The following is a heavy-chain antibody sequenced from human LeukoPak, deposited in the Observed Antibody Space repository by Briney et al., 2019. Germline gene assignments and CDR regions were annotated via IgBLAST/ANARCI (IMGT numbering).Heavy chain of an antibody. Sequence: SETLSLTCTVSGGSISSYYWSWIRQPAGKGLEWIGRIYTGGSTNYNPSLKSRVTMSVDTSKNQFSLKLSSVTAADTAVYYCARDASPTTRLSSWFDPWGQGTLVTVSS. CDR3: ARDASPTTRLSSWFDP. V-gene: IGHV4-4*07. J-gene: IGHJ5*02. CDR1: GGSISSYY. D-gene: IGHD1-14*01. CDR2: IYTGGST.